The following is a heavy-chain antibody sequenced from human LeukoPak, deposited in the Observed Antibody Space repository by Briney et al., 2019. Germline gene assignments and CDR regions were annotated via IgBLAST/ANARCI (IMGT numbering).Heavy chain of an antibody. D-gene: IGHD1-26*01. CDR1: GGSISSGGYY. V-gene: IGHV4-31*03. CDR2: IYYSGST. Sequence: PSETLSLTCTVSGGSISSGGYYWSWIRQHPGKGLEWIGYIYYSGSTYYNPSLKSRVTISVDTSKNQFSLKLSSVTAADTAVYYCARERELDNWFDPWGQGTLVTVST. J-gene: IGHJ5*02. CDR3: ARERELDNWFDP.